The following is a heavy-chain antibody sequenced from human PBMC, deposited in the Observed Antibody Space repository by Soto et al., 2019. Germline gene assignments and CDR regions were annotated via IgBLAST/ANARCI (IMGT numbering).Heavy chain of an antibody. CDR1: GFSFNSFA. V-gene: IGHV3-30-3*01. J-gene: IGHJ4*02. D-gene: IGHD6-13*01. Sequence: QVQLVESGGGVVQPGRSLRLSCAASGFSFNSFAMHWVRQAPGKGLGWVAVISYDGSTKYYADSVKGRFTISRDNSKNTPALQMNILREDDTAVYYCARGDNAGNLGFFDFWGQGTLVTVSA. CDR3: ARGDNAGNLGFFDF. CDR2: ISYDGSTK.